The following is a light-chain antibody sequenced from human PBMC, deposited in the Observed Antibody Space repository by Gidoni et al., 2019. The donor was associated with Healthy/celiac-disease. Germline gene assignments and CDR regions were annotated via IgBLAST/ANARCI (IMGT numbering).Light chain of an antibody. Sequence: DIQLNQSTSSLSASVGDRVTITCQASQDISNYLNWDQQKPGKTHKLLIYDSSNLETGVLSMFRVSGSGTDFTFTISSLHPEDIATYYCQQYDNLPLTFGGGTKVEIK. V-gene: IGKV1-33*01. CDR1: QDISNY. CDR2: DSS. CDR3: QQYDNLPLT. J-gene: IGKJ4*01.